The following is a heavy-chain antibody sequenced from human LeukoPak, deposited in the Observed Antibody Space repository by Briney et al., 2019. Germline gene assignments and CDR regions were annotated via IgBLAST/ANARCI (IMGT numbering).Heavy chain of an antibody. Sequence: GGSLRLSCAASGFTVSSNYMSWVRQAPGKGLEWVSVIYSGGSTYYADSVKGRFTISRDNSKNTLYPQMNSLRAEDTAVYYCARARWEGYCLDYWGQGTLVTVSS. J-gene: IGHJ4*02. V-gene: IGHV3-53*01. CDR1: GFTVSSNY. CDR2: IYSGGST. CDR3: ARARWEGYCLDY. D-gene: IGHD2-15*01.